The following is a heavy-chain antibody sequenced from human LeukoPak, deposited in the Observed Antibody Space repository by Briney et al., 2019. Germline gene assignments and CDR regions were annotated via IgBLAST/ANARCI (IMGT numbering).Heavy chain of an antibody. J-gene: IGHJ4*02. CDR1: GDSISNGVKY. V-gene: IGHV4-31*03. Sequence: PSETLSLTCTVSGDSISNGVKYWSWIRQHPGRGLEWIGYIYHSGRSYYNPSLKSRITMSVDTSKNQFSLNLSSVTAADTAVYYCARDQVECTGGTCQSRVGFDFWGQGTLVTVSS. D-gene: IGHD2-8*02. CDR3: ARDQVECTGGTCQSRVGFDF. CDR2: IYHSGRS.